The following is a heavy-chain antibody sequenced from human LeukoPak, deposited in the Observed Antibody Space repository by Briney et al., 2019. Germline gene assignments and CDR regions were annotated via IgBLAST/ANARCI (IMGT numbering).Heavy chain of an antibody. CDR3: AVDGPYCGGDCYPQAKYFDY. Sequence: ASVKVSCKVSGYTLTELSMHWVRQAPGKGLEWMGGFDPEDGETIYAQKFQGRVTMTTDTSTSTAYMELRSLRSDDTAVYYCAVDGPYCGGDCYPQAKYFDYWGQGTLVTVSS. CDR1: GYTLTELS. V-gene: IGHV1-24*01. CDR2: FDPEDGET. D-gene: IGHD2-21*02. J-gene: IGHJ4*02.